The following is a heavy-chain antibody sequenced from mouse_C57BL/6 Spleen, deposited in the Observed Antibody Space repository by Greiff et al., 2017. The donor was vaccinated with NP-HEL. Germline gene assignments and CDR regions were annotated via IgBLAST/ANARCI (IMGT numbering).Heavy chain of an antibody. J-gene: IGHJ2*01. Sequence: EVHLLESGGGLVKPGASLKLSCAASGFTFSSYAMPWVRQTPEKRLEWVATISAGGSYTYYPDNVKGRFTISRDNAKNNVYLQMSHLKSEDTAMYYCARQVYDNAYYFDYWGQGTTLTVSS. CDR3: ARQVYDNAYYFDY. CDR1: GFTFSSYA. V-gene: IGHV5-4*01. CDR2: ISAGGSYT. D-gene: IGHD2-10*02.